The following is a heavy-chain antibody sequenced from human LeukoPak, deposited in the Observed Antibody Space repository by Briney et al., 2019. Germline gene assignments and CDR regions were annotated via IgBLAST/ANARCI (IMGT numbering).Heavy chain of an antibody. CDR1: GFTFSSYA. V-gene: IGHV3-23*01. Sequence: GGSLRLSCAASGFTFSSYAMTWVRQAPGKGLEWVSAIGGSGDSTYYADSVKGRFTISRDNSKNTLYLQMNSLRAEDTAVFYCAKDLTTVTSKGDYWGQGTLVTVSS. CDR2: IGGSGDST. CDR3: AKDLTTVTSKGDY. D-gene: IGHD4-11*01. J-gene: IGHJ4*02.